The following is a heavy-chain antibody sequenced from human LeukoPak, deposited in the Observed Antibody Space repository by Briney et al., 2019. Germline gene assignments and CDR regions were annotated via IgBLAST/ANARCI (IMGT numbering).Heavy chain of an antibody. CDR1: GYTFTGYY. CDR2: INPNSGGT. Sequence: ASVKVSCKASGYTFTGYYMHWVRQAPGQGLEWMGWINPNSGGTNYAQKFQGWVTMTRDTSISTAYMELSRLRSDDTAVYYCARDRDGIAVAGGDTDYYFDYWGQGTLVTVSS. CDR3: ARDRDGIAVAGGDTDYYFDY. V-gene: IGHV1-2*04. D-gene: IGHD6-19*01. J-gene: IGHJ4*02.